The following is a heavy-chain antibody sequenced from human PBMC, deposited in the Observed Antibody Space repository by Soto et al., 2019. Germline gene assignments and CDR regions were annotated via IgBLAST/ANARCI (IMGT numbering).Heavy chain of an antibody. CDR3: ARDHPRSLLWFGELSGYYYGMDV. D-gene: IGHD3-10*01. V-gene: IGHV1-18*01. J-gene: IGHJ6*02. CDR2: ISAYNGNT. CDR1: GYTFTSYG. Sequence: ASVKVSCKASGYTFTSYGISWVRQAPGQGLEWMGWISAYNGNTNYAQKLQGRVTMTTDTSTSTAYMELRSLRSDDTAVYYCARDHPRSLLWFGELSGYYYGMDVWGQGTTVTVSS.